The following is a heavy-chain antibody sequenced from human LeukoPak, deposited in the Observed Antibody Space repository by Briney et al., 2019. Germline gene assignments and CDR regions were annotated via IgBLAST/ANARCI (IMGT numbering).Heavy chain of an antibody. D-gene: IGHD6-19*01. Sequence: ASVKISCKASGYSFTDYYMHWARQAPGQGLEWMGWINPNSGGTNYAQKFQGWVTMTRDTSISTAYMELSRLRSDDTAVYYCARAPEQWLVDYYFDYWGQGTLVTVSS. CDR2: INPNSGGT. J-gene: IGHJ4*02. CDR1: GYSFTDYY. V-gene: IGHV1-2*04. CDR3: ARAPEQWLVDYYFDY.